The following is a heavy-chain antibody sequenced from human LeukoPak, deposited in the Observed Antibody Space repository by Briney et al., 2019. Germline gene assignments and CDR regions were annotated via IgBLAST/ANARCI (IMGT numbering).Heavy chain of an antibody. CDR2: ISSSGSTI. CDR3: AKDRGRTHYYYMDV. V-gene: IGHV3-11*04. J-gene: IGHJ6*03. CDR1: GFTFSDYY. D-gene: IGHD3-10*01. Sequence: GGSLRLSCAASGFTFSDYYMSWIRQAPGKGLEWVSYISSSGSTIYYADSVKGRITISRDNSKNTLYLQMNSLRAEDTAVFYCAKDRGRTHYYYMDVWGKGTTVTISS.